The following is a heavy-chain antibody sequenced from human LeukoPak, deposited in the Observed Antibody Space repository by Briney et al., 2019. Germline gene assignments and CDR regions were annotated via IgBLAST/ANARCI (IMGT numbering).Heavy chain of an antibody. Sequence: GESLKISCKGSGYSFTNYWIGCVRQLRGKGLEWMAIINPYDSDTSYSPSFQGQVTTSADKSISTAYLQWSSLKASDTAMYDCARLGFRGYSYGYFDYWGQGTLVTVSS. V-gene: IGHV5-51*01. CDR1: GYSFTNYW. CDR2: INPYDSDT. J-gene: IGHJ4*02. CDR3: ARLGFRGYSYGYFDY. D-gene: IGHD5-18*01.